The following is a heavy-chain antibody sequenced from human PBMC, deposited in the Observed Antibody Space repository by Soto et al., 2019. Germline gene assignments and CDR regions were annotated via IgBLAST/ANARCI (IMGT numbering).Heavy chain of an antibody. CDR1: GGSFSGYY. V-gene: IGHV4-34*01. CDR2: INHSGST. D-gene: IGHD3-3*01. CDR3: ARGQMYYDFWSGYYSGRDYGMDV. Sequence: SETLSLTCAVYGGSFSGYYWSWIRQPPGKGLEWIGEINHSGSTNYNPSLKSRVTISVDTTKNHFSLKLSSVTAADTAVYYCARGQMYYDFWSGYYSGRDYGMDVWGQGTTVTVSS. J-gene: IGHJ6*02.